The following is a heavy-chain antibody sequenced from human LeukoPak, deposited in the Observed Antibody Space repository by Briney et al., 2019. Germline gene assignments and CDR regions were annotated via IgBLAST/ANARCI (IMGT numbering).Heavy chain of an antibody. J-gene: IGHJ4*02. Sequence: SETLSLTCAVYGGSFSGYYWNWIRQPPGKGLEWIGEINHSGGTNYNPSLKSRVAISVDTSMNQFSLKLSSVTAADTAVYFCATVDTAMVTRHWGQGILVTVSS. D-gene: IGHD5-18*01. CDR1: GGSFSGYY. V-gene: IGHV4-34*01. CDR3: ATVDTAMVTRH. CDR2: INHSGGT.